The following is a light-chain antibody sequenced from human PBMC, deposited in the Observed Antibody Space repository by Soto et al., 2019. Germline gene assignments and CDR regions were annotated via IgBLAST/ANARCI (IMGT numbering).Light chain of an antibody. CDR2: GNK. V-gene: IGLV1-40*01. Sequence: QSVLTQPPSVPGAPGQRVTISCTGCSSNIGAGYGVHWYQRLPGAAPKLLIYGNKNRPSGVPDRFSGSKSGTSASLVITDLQTEDEADYYCQSYDTRLSGPVVFGGGTKLTVL. J-gene: IGLJ2*01. CDR3: QSYDTRLSGPVV. CDR1: SSNIGAGYG.